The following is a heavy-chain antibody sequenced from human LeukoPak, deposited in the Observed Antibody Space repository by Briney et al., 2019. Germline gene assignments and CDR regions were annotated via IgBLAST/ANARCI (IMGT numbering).Heavy chain of an antibody. D-gene: IGHD2/OR15-2a*01. CDR3: AREVEYSFDY. CDR2: IYYSGST. Sequence: SETLSLTCAVYGGSFSGYYWSWIRQPPGKGLEWIGSIYYSGSTYYNPSLKSRVTISVDTSKNQFSLKLRSVTAADTAVYYCAREVEYSFDYWGQGTLVTVSS. CDR1: GGSFSGYY. J-gene: IGHJ4*02. V-gene: IGHV4-34*01.